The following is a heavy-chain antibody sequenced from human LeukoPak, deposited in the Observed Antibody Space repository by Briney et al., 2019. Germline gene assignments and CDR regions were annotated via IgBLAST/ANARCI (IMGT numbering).Heavy chain of an antibody. D-gene: IGHD2-21*02. CDR2: ISWNSGSI. Sequence: GGSLRLSCAASGFTFSSYGMHWVRQAPGKGLEWVSGISWNSGSIGYADSVKGRFTISRDNAKNSLYLQMNSLRAEDTALYYCAKVGTRVDYWGQGTMVTVSS. CDR1: GFTFSSYG. V-gene: IGHV3-9*01. J-gene: IGHJ3*01. CDR3: AKVGTRVDY.